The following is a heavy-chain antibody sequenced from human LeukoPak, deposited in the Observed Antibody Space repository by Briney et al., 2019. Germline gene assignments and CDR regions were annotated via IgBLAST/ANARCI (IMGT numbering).Heavy chain of an antibody. Sequence: SETLSLTCTVSGDSISSSYWSWIRQPPGKGLEWIGYIYYNGATNYSPSLKSRVTISVDTPKNQFSLKLSSVTTADAAVYYCARGQVAGTWDYWGQGILVTVSS. CDR3: ARGQVAGTWDY. D-gene: IGHD6-19*01. J-gene: IGHJ4*02. CDR2: IYYNGAT. CDR1: GDSISSSY. V-gene: IGHV4-59*01.